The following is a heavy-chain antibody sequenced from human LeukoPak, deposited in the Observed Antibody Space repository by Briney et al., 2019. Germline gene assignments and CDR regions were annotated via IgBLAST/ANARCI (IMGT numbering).Heavy chain of an antibody. J-gene: IGHJ4*02. CDR1: GYTFTGYY. CDR2: VNPNGGAT. CDR3: ARAAVTTLPYFDY. Sequence: ASVKVSCKASGYTFTGYYMHWVRQAPGQGLEWMGWVNPNGGATNCAQKFQGRVTMTRDTSISTAYMELSRLRSDDTAVYYCARAAVTTLPYFDYWGQGTLVTVSS. V-gene: IGHV1-2*02. D-gene: IGHD4-17*01.